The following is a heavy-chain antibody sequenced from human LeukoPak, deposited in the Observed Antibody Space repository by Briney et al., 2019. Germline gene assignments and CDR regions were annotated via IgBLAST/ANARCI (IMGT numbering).Heavy chain of an antibody. J-gene: IGHJ6*03. D-gene: IGHD3-3*01. V-gene: IGHV1-18*01. CDR1: GYTFGMFG. Sequence: GASVKVSCKASGYTFGMFGISWVRQAPGQGLEWMGWSDPYSGNTNIAQKFQARVAMTTDTSTKTAYMELRSLHSDDTAVYYCARGGVAVGRDYPYYTDFWGKGTTVPVSS. CDR2: SDPYSGNT. CDR3: ARGGVAVGRDYPYYTDF.